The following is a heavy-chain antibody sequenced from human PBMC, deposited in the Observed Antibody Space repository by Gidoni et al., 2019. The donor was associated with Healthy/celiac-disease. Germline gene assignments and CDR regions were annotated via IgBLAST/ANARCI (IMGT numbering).Heavy chain of an antibody. CDR2: INHSGST. CDR1: GASFSGYY. V-gene: IGHV4-34*01. J-gene: IGHJ4*02. Sequence: VQLQQLGAGLLKPPETLSLTCAFYGASFSGYYWSWLRQPPGKGLEWIGAINHSGSTNYNPSRMSRVTISVDTSKNQFSLKLSSVAAAETAVYYCARGEGGSGWLFDYWGQGTLVTVSS. CDR3: ARGEGGSGWLFDY. D-gene: IGHD6-19*01.